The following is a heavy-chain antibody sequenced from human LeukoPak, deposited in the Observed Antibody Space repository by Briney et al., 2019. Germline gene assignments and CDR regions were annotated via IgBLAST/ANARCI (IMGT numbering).Heavy chain of an antibody. CDR2: IWYDGTNK. D-gene: IGHD2-15*01. CDR3: ARDQVRDRGPFDY. V-gene: IGHV3-33*01. CDR1: GFTVSSYV. J-gene: IGHJ4*02. Sequence: GSSLRLSRAASGFTVSSYVMHCVRQAPGNGLEWVAVIWYDGTNKYHADSVKGRFTISRDNSKNTLYLQMNRLRAEDRAVYYCARDQVRDRGPFDYWGQGTLVTVSS.